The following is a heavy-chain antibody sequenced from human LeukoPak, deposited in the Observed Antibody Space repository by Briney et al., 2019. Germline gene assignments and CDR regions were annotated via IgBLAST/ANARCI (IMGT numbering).Heavy chain of an antibody. D-gene: IGHD3-10*01. CDR3: AKAGNSGSYYSLRYYDF. Sequence: GGSLRLSCAASGFTVSSAYMTWVRQASGKGLEWVSVIYIGGSTYYADSVKGRFTISRDNSRNTLYLQMNSLRTEDTAVYYCAKAGNSGSYYSLRYYDFWGQGTLVTVSS. J-gene: IGHJ4*02. CDR2: IYIGGST. V-gene: IGHV3-53*01. CDR1: GFTVSSAY.